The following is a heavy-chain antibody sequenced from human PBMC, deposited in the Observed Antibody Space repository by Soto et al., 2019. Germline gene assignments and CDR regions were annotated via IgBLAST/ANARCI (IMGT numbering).Heavy chain of an antibody. V-gene: IGHV3-11*03. CDR2: ISSSSSNT. CDR3: ARLGPYASGTYSFRHNRFDP. D-gene: IGHD3-10*01. Sequence: GGSLRLSCAASGFIFSDYYYMTWIRQAPGKGLELLSYISSSSSNTNYADSVKGRFTISRDNAKSSLYLQMNSLRPEDTAVYYCARLGPYASGTYSFRHNRFDPWGQGTQVTVSS. J-gene: IGHJ5*02. CDR1: GFIFSDYYY.